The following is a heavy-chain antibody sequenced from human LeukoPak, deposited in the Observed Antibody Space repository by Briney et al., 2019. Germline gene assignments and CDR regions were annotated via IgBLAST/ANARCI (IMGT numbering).Heavy chain of an antibody. CDR2: IKQDGSER. Sequence: SGGSLRLSCAASGFTFSIYWMSWVRQAPGKGLEWVANIKQDGSERYYVDSVKGRFTLSRDNAKNSLYLQMNSLRAEDTAVYFCARGGGLDVWGQGATVTVSS. V-gene: IGHV3-7*03. CDR1: GFTFSIYW. CDR3: ARGGGLDV. D-gene: IGHD3-16*01. J-gene: IGHJ6*02.